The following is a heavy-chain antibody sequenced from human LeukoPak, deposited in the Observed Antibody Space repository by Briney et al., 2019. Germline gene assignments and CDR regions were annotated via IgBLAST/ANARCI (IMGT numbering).Heavy chain of an antibody. CDR3: ARASRDGYNQNFDH. CDR2: IYPGGSET. Sequence: PGESLKISCKGLGYSFSSYWNAWVRQGPGKGLGWMGIIYPGGSETRYDPSFQGQVTISADSSTSTAYLQWSSLRASDTAMYYCARASRDGYNQNFDHWGQGTLVTVSS. D-gene: IGHD5-24*01. CDR1: GYSFSSYW. J-gene: IGHJ4*02. V-gene: IGHV5-51*01.